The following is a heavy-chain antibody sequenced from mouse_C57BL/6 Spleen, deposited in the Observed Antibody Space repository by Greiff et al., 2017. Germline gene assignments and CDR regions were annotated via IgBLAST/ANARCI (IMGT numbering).Heavy chain of an antibody. CDR1: GYTFTSYW. D-gene: IGHD2-4*01. V-gene: IGHV1-69*01. CDR3: ARSGRLRRVFDY. CDR2: IDPSDSYT. Sequence: QVQLQQPGAELVMPGASVKLSCKASGYTFTSYWMHWVKQRPGQGLAWIGEIDPSDSYTNYNQKFKGKSTLTVDKSSSTAYMQLSSLTSEDSAVYYCARSGRLRRVFDYWGQGTTLTVSS. J-gene: IGHJ2*01.